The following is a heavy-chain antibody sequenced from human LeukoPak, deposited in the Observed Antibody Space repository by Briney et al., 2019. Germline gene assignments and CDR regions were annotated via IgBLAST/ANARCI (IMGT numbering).Heavy chain of an antibody. CDR2: ISGSGTNT. D-gene: IGHD1-26*01. V-gene: IGHV3-23*01. J-gene: IGHJ4*02. CDR3: AKSESYYRY. Sequence: PGGSLRLSCAASGFTLSSYAMSWVRQALGKGLEWVSAISGSGTNTYYADSVKGRFTISRDNSKNTLYLQMNSLRAEDTAVYYCAKSESYYRYWGQGTLVTVSS. CDR1: GFTLSSYA.